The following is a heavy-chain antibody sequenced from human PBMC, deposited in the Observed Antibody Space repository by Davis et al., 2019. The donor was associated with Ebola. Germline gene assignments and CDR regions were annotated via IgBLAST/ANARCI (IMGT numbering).Heavy chain of an antibody. D-gene: IGHD3-10*01. V-gene: IGHV3-13*01. Sequence: GGSLRLSCAASGFTFSSYDMHWVRQATGKGLEWVSAIGTAGDTYYPGSVKGRFTISRESAKNSLYLQMNSLRAGDTAVYYCARDHRSYYYGSGSPNRFDYWGQGTLVTVSS. CDR3: ARDHRSYYYGSGSPNRFDY. CDR2: IGTAGDT. CDR1: GFTFSSYD. J-gene: IGHJ4*02.